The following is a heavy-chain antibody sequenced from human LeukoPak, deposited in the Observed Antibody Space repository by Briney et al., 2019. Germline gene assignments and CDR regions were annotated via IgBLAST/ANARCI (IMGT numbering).Heavy chain of an antibody. Sequence: SETLSLTCAVYGGSFSGYYWSWIRQPPGKGLEWIGEINHSGSTNYNPSLKSRVTISVDTSKNQFSLKLSSVTAADTAVYYCARGESSSWPLYYYYGMDVWGQGTTVTVSS. V-gene: IGHV4-34*01. D-gene: IGHD6-13*01. CDR1: GGSFSGYY. CDR3: ARGESSSWPLYYYYGMDV. CDR2: INHSGST. J-gene: IGHJ6*02.